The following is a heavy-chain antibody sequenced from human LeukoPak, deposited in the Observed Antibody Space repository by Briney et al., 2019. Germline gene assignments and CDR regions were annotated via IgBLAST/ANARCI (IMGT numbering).Heavy chain of an antibody. D-gene: IGHD2-15*01. Sequence: SETLSLTCTVSGGSISRSSYYWGWIRQPPGKGLEWIGSVYYSGSTYYNPSLKSRITIFVDTSKNQFSLELSSVTSADTAVYYCARRGFPRPDIFDIWGQGTMVTVSS. V-gene: IGHV4-39*01. CDR2: VYYSGST. CDR1: GGSISRSSYY. J-gene: IGHJ3*02. CDR3: ARRGFPRPDIFDI.